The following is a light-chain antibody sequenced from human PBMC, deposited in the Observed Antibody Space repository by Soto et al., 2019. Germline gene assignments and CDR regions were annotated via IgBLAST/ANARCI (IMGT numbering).Light chain of an antibody. CDR1: SSDVGDYNY. V-gene: IGLV2-11*01. CDR3: CSYAGSYTYV. Sequence: QSALTQPRSVSESPGQSVTISCTGTSSDVGDYNYVSWYQQHPGKAPKVMIYDVSKRPSGVPDRFSGSKSGNTASLTISGLQAEDEADYYCCSYAGSYTYVFGTGTKVTVL. CDR2: DVS. J-gene: IGLJ1*01.